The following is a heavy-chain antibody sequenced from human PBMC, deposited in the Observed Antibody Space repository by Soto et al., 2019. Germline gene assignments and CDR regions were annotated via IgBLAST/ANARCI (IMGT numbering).Heavy chain of an antibody. CDR2: ISSSSSTI. D-gene: IGHD6-13*01. CDR3: ARHPERIAQIGGFDP. Sequence: PGGSLRLSCAASGFTFSSYSMNWVRQAPGKGLEWVSYISSSSSTIYYADSVKGRFTISRDKAKNSLYLQMNSLRAEDTALYYCARHPERIAQIGGFDPWGQGTLVTVSS. J-gene: IGHJ5*02. CDR1: GFTFSSYS. V-gene: IGHV3-48*01.